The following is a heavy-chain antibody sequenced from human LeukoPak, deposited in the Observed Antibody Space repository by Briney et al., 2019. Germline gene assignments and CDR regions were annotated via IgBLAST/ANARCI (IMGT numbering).Heavy chain of an antibody. J-gene: IGHJ4*02. CDR2: TREDGSAK. V-gene: IGHV3-7*01. CDR3: ARGGTQSPTD. CDR1: GFTISNNW. Sequence: GGSLRLSCAASGFTISNNWMIWVRQAPGKGLEWVANTREDGSAKYYVDSVKGRFTISRDNAKNSLYLQMNSLRAEDTAVYYCARGGTQSPTDWGPGTLVTVSS.